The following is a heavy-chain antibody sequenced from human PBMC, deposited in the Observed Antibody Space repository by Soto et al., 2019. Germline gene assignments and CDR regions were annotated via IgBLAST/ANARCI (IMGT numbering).Heavy chain of an antibody. CDR2: ISGSDDIT. D-gene: IGHD2-15*01. CDR3: AKGRGYCSGGACYSDY. CDR1: GFTFSSYA. V-gene: IGHV3-23*01. Sequence: PGGSLRLCCAASGFTFSSYAMSWVRQAPGKGLEWVSTISGSDDITNYADSVKGRFTISRDNSKNTLYLQMNSLRAEDTAVYYCAKGRGYCSGGACYSDYWGQGTLVTVSS. J-gene: IGHJ4*01.